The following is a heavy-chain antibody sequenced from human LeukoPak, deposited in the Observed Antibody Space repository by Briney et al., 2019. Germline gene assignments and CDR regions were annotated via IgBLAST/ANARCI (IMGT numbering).Heavy chain of an antibody. CDR2: ITNSGSTI. Sequence: GGSLRLSCAASGFSFSDYYMSWVRQAPGKGLEWISYITNSGSTIYYAESVKGRSTISRDDAKNSLYLQMYNLRAEDTAVYYCARDRDCGTTTCSVDYWGQGTLVTVSS. CDR1: GFSFSDYY. J-gene: IGHJ4*02. V-gene: IGHV3-11*01. D-gene: IGHD2-2*01. CDR3: ARDRDCGTTTCSVDY.